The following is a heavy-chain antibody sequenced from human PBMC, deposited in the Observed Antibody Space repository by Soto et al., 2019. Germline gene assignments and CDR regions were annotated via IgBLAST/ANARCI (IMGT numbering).Heavy chain of an antibody. Sequence: WWSLRLSCSASVFNCNTYWMYWFRQAPGKGLEWVANTDTDGSRKNYVDSVKGRFIISRDNAKNSLFLQMNSLRADDTAVYYCGRVPLDGNYANGVDVWGQGTTVTVSS. CDR1: VFNCNTYW. D-gene: IGHD4-17*01. J-gene: IGHJ6*02. CDR2: TDTDGSRK. V-gene: IGHV3-7*03. CDR3: GRVPLDGNYANGVDV.